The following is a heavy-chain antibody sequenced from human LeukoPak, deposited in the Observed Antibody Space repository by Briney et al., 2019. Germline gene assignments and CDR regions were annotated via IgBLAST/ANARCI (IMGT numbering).Heavy chain of an antibody. V-gene: IGHV1-18*01. J-gene: IGHJ5*02. CDR2: ISAYNGNT. CDR3: ARSEDSSSWYFWFDP. CDR1: GYTLTSYG. Sequence: ASVKVSCKASGYTLTSYGISWVRQAPGQGLEWMGWISAYNGNTNYAQKLQGRVTMTTDTSTSTAYMELRSLRSDDTAVYYCARSEDSSSWYFWFDPWGQGTLVTVSS. D-gene: IGHD6-13*01.